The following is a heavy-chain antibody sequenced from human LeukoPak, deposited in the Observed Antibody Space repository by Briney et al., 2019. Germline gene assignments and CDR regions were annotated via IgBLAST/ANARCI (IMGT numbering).Heavy chain of an antibody. J-gene: IGHJ4*02. CDR3: ARSWDFWSGYPFDY. V-gene: IGHV1-2*02. D-gene: IGHD3-3*01. CDR1: GYTFTGYY. Sequence: GASVKVSCKASGYTFTGYYMHWVRQAPGQGLEWMGWINPNSGGTNYAQKFQGGVTMTRDTSISTAYMELSRLRSDDTAVYYCARSWDFWSGYPFDYWGQGTLVTVSS. CDR2: INPNSGGT.